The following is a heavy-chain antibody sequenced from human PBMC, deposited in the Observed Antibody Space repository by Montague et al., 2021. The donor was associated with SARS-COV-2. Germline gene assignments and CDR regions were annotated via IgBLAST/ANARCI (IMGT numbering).Heavy chain of an antibody. D-gene: IGHD6-19*01. V-gene: IGHV3-74*01. CDR1: GFTFSSYW. J-gene: IGHJ6*02. Sequence: SLRLSCPASGFTFSSYWMHWVRQAPGKGLVWVSRINSDGSSTSYADSVKGRFTISRDNAKNTLYLQMNSLRAEDTAVYYCARVGIAVAGKYYYYGMDVWGQGTTVTVSS. CDR3: ARVGIAVAGKYYYYGMDV. CDR2: INSDGSST.